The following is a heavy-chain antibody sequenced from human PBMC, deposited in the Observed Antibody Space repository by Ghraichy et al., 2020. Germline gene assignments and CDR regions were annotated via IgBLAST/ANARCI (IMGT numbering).Heavy chain of an antibody. CDR2: ISSSSSTI. J-gene: IGHJ6*02. Sequence: GGSLRLSCAASGFTFSSYSMNWVRQAPGKGLEWVSYISSSSSTIYYADSVKGRFTISRDNAKNSLYLQMNILRDEDTAVYYCARDFAVLCSSTSCYDYLRPGDYYYYGMDVWGQGTTVTVSS. V-gene: IGHV3-48*02. CDR1: GFTFSSYS. CDR3: ARDFAVLCSSTSCYDYLRPGDYYYYGMDV. D-gene: IGHD2-2*01.